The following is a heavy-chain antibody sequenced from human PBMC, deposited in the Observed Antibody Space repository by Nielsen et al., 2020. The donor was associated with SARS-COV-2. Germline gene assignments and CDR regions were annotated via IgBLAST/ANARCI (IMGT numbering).Heavy chain of an antibody. J-gene: IGHJ1*01. D-gene: IGHD4-17*01. V-gene: IGHV3-23*01. CDR3: AKGHGDYYAEYFQH. Sequence: GESLKISCAASGFTFSSYAMSWVRQAPGKGLEWVSAISGSGGSTYYADSVKGRFTISRDNSKNTLYLQMNSLRAEDTAVYYCAKGHGDYYAEYFQHWGQGTLVTVSS. CDR2: ISGSGGST. CDR1: GFTFSSYA.